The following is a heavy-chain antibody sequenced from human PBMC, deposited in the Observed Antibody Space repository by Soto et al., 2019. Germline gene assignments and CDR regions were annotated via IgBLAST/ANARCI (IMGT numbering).Heavy chain of an antibody. J-gene: IGHJ4*02. D-gene: IGHD2-15*01. V-gene: IGHV4-39*01. CDR2: VYYSGNT. CDR3: ARHSGRWWFPLDY. Sequence: SETLSLTCTVSGGSITSSTYYWGWIRQSPGKGLQWIGSVYYSGNTYYSPSLKSRVTISVDTSKNQFSLKVSSVTAADTALYYCARHSGRWWFPLDYWGQGALVTVSS. CDR1: GGSITSSTYY.